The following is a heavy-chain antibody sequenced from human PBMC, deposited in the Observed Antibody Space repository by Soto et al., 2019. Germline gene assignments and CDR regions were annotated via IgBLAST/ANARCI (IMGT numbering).Heavy chain of an antibody. CDR3: AGSGVHDNNY. D-gene: IGHD1-1*01. CDR1: GFTFTDFY. Sequence: EAQLVQSGGGLVQPGGSLRLSCVGSGFTFTDFYMNWVRQAPGKGLEWVANIRPDGNVANYVESVKGRFTTSRDNAKNSLFLLMNSLRSDDTAVYYCAGSGVHDNNYWGQGILVTVSS. J-gene: IGHJ4*02. V-gene: IGHV3-7*03. CDR2: IRPDGNVA.